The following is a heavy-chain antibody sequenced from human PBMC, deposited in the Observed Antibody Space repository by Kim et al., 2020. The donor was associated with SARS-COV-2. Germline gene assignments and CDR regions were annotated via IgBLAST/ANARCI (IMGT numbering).Heavy chain of an antibody. J-gene: IGHJ4*02. V-gene: IGHV4-4*07. Sequence: TNYNPSLKSRVTMSVDTSKNQFALKLSAVTAADTAVYYCARARVVASFDYWGQGTLVTVSS. CDR3: ARARVVASFDY. CDR2: T. D-gene: IGHD2-15*01.